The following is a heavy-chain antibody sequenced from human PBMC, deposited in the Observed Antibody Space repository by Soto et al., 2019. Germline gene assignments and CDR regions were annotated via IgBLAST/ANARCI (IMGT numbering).Heavy chain of an antibody. V-gene: IGHV3-23*01. Sequence: PGGSLRRSWAASGFTFSSYARSWVRPAAGKGLEWVSAISGSGGSTYYADSVKGRFTISRDNSKNTLYLQMNSLRAEDTAVYYCAKIMGTMIVVWAFDIWGQGTMVTVSS. CDR3: AKIMGTMIVVWAFDI. D-gene: IGHD3-22*01. CDR1: GFTFSSYA. CDR2: ISGSGGST. J-gene: IGHJ3*02.